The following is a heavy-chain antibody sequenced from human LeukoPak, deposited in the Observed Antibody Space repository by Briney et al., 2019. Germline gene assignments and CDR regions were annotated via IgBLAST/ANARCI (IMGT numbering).Heavy chain of an antibody. CDR2: ITSSSGYT. J-gene: IGHJ4*02. CDR1: GFTFNTYS. D-gene: IGHD3-10*01. Sequence: GGSLRLSCAASGFTFNTYSINWVRQAPGKGLEWVSSITSSSGYTYYADSVKGRFTISRDNAYNSLYLQMDSLSADDTAVYYCARSDSGSGSYFDYWGQGTLVTVSS. V-gene: IGHV3-21*01. CDR3: ARSDSGSGSYFDY.